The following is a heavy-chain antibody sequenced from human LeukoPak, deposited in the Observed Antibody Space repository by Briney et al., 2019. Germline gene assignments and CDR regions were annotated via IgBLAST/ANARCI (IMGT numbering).Heavy chain of an antibody. D-gene: IGHD3-9*01. Sequence: GGSLRLSCAASGFTFSSYAMSWVRQAPGKGLEWVSAISGSGGRTDYADSVKGRFTISRDNSKNSLCLQMISLRAEDTALYYCAKPATYYDILTGYDYWGQGTLVTVSS. CDR1: GFTFSSYA. CDR3: AKPATYYDILTGYDY. V-gene: IGHV3-23*01. J-gene: IGHJ4*02. CDR2: ISGSGGRT.